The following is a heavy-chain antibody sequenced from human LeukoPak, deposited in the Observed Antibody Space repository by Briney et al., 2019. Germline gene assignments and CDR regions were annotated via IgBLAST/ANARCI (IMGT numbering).Heavy chain of an antibody. CDR3: AKAISSSWYYFDY. Sequence: PGGSLRLSCAASGFTFSSSGMHWVRQAPGKGLEWVAVISYDGSNKYYADSVKGRFTISRDNSKNTLYLQMNSLRAEDTAVYYCAKAISSSWYYFDYWGQGTLVAVSS. D-gene: IGHD6-13*01. V-gene: IGHV3-30*19. CDR1: GFTFSSSG. CDR2: ISYDGSNK. J-gene: IGHJ4*02.